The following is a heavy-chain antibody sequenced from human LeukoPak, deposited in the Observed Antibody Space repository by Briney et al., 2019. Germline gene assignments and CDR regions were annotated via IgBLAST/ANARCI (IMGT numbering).Heavy chain of an antibody. CDR3: AREGIHGTYYYFDY. D-gene: IGHD1-20*01. Sequence: SETLSLTCTVSAGSISSYYWSWVRQPPGKGLEWIGYIYSSGSNNYSPSLKSRVTISVDTSKNQFSLKLSSVTAADTAVYYCAREGIHGTYYYFDYWGQGTLVTVSS. V-gene: IGHV4-59*01. J-gene: IGHJ4*02. CDR1: AGSISSYY. CDR2: IYSSGSN.